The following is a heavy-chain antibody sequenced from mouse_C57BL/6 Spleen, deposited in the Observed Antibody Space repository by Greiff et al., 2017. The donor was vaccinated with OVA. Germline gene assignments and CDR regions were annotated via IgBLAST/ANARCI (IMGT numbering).Heavy chain of an antibody. CDR3: ATAQATGYAMDY. Sequence: EVQLQQSGPELVKPGASVKMSCKASGYTFTDYNMHWVKQSHGKSLEWIGYINPNNGGTSYNQKFKGKATLTVNKSSSTAYMELRSLTSEDSAVYYCATAQATGYAMDYWGQGTSVTVSS. CDR1: GYTFTDYN. CDR2: INPNNGGT. V-gene: IGHV1-22*01. J-gene: IGHJ4*01. D-gene: IGHD3-2*02.